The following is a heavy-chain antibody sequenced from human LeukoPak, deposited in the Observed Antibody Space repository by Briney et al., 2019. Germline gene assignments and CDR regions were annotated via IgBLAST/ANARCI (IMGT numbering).Heavy chain of an antibody. Sequence: SETLSLTCAVYGGSFSGYYWSWIRQPPGKGLEWIGEINHSGSTNYNPSLKSRVTISVDTSKNQFSLKLSSVTAADTAVYYCASSSECGGDCYSHIDYWGQGTLVTVSS. J-gene: IGHJ4*02. CDR1: GGSFSGYY. D-gene: IGHD2-21*02. CDR2: INHSGST. V-gene: IGHV4-34*01. CDR3: ASSSECGGDCYSHIDY.